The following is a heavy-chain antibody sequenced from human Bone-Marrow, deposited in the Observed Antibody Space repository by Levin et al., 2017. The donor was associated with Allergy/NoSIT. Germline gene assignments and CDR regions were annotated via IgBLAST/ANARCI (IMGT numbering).Heavy chain of an antibody. CDR2: IFPGDSDT. CDR3: ASGRGSSWYSYFDL. CDR1: GYTFMSYW. D-gene: IGHD6-13*01. Sequence: GGSLRLSCKGSGYTFMSYWIGWVRQKPGKGLEWIGIIFPGDSDTRYSPSFQGQVTIPADKPTKTAYLQWRRLKASDTATYDCASGRGSSWYSYFDLWGQGSLVTVSS. V-gene: IGHV5-51*04. J-gene: IGHJ4*02.